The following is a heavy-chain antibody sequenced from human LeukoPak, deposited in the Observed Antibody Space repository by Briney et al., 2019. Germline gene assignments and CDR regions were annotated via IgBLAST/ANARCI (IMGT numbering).Heavy chain of an antibody. V-gene: IGHV3-11*01. CDR2: SSGSSI. CDR1: GFTFSDYY. CDR3: AREGSSSWYVDY. J-gene: IGHJ4*02. D-gene: IGHD6-13*01. Sequence: GGSLRLSCAASGFTFSDYYMSWIRQAPGKGLEWVSYSSGSSIYYADFVKGRFTISRDNAKNSLYLQMNSLRAEDTAVYYCAREGSSSWYVDYWGQGTLVTVSS.